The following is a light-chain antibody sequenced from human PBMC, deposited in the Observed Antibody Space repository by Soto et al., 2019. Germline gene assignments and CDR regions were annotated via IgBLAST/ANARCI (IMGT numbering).Light chain of an antibody. V-gene: IGLV2-14*01. CDR3: SSYTSGNTLVL. CDR2: EVS. Sequence: QSVLTQPASVSGSPGQSITISCTGTTTDIGGYKFVSWYQQYPGKAPKLIIYEVSNRPSGAPNRFSGSKSGNTASLTISGLQSEDEADYYCSSYTSGNTLVLFGGGTKGTVL. J-gene: IGLJ3*02. CDR1: TTDIGGYKF.